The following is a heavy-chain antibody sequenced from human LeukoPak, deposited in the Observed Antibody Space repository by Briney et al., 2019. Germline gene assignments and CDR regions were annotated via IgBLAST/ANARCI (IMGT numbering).Heavy chain of an antibody. CDR1: GFTFSSYA. Sequence: GGSLSLSCAASGFTFSSYAMSWVRQAPGKGLEWVSAISGSGGSTYYADSVKGRFTISRDNSKNTLYLQMNSLRAEDTAVYYCAKGSLRWGANYFEYWGQGTLVTVSS. CDR2: ISGSGGST. J-gene: IGHJ4*02. V-gene: IGHV3-23*01. CDR3: AKGSLRWGANYFEY. D-gene: IGHD5/OR15-5a*01.